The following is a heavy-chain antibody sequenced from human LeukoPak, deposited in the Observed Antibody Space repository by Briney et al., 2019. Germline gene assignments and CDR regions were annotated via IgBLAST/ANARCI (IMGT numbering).Heavy chain of an antibody. Sequence: ASVKVSCKASGGTFSSYAISWVRQAPGQGLEWMGGIIPIFGTANYAQKFQGRVTITADESTSTAYMELRSLRSDDTAVYYCARVLSVVVAATLDQPDAFDIWGQGTMVTVSS. V-gene: IGHV1-69*13. J-gene: IGHJ3*02. CDR2: IIPIFGTA. CDR1: GGTFSSYA. D-gene: IGHD2-15*01. CDR3: ARVLSVVVAATLDQPDAFDI.